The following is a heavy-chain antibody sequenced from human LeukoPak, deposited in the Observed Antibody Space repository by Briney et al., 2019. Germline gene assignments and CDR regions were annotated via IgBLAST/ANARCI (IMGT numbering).Heavy chain of an antibody. J-gene: IGHJ6*02. Sequence: SETLSLTCAVYGVSFSGYYWSWIRQPPGKGLEWLGEINHSGSTNYNPSLKSRVTISVDTSKNQFSLKLSSVTAADTAVYYCARNRMIRFLEWLDYYYYGMDVWGQGTTVTVSS. CDR3: ARNRMIRFLEWLDYYYYGMDV. V-gene: IGHV4-34*01. D-gene: IGHD3-3*01. CDR1: GVSFSGYY. CDR2: INHSGST.